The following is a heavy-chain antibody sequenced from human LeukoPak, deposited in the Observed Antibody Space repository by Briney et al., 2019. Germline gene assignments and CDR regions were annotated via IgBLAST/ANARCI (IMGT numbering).Heavy chain of an antibody. CDR3: ASEGGASSSWYFVY. D-gene: IGHD6-13*01. Sequence: GASVKVSCKASGGTFSSYAISWVRQAPGQGLEWMGGIIPIFGTANYAQKFQGRVTITTDESTSTAYMELSSLRSEDTAVYYCASEGGASSSWYFVYWGQGTLVTVSS. CDR1: GGTFSSYA. CDR2: IIPIFGTA. J-gene: IGHJ4*02. V-gene: IGHV1-69*05.